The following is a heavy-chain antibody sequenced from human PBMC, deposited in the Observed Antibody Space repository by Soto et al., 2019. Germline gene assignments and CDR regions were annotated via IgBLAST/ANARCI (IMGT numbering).Heavy chain of an antibody. CDR1: GASVNTGDYY. D-gene: IGHD1-7*01. CDR2: IFYSGDT. Sequence: VQLQGSGPGLLKPSQTLSLTCTVSGASVNTGDYYWSYIRQPPVKGLGWLGYIFYSGDTYYNPSLKSRATISLNTSRNQFSLTLTSVTDADTALYYCVGTGTTDDFWGQGTLVTVSS. J-gene: IGHJ1*01. V-gene: IGHV4-30-4*01. CDR3: VGTGTTDDF.